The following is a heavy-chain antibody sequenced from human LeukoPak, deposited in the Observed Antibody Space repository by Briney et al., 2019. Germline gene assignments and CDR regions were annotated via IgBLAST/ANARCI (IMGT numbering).Heavy chain of an antibody. CDR1: GFTFSSYS. V-gene: IGHV3-21*01. Sequence: GGSLRLSCAASGFTFSSYSMNWVRQAPGKGLEWVSSISGSSSYIHYADSVEGRFTISRDNAKNSLYLQMNSLRAEDTAVYYCARLGGYGYFDFWGQGTLVTVSS. D-gene: IGHD5-12*01. CDR3: ARLGGYGYFDF. J-gene: IGHJ4*02. CDR2: ISGSSSYI.